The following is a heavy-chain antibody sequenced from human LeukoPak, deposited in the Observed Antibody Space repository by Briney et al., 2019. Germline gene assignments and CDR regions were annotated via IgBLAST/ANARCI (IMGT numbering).Heavy chain of an antibody. Sequence: SETLSLTCTVSGGSISSGDYYWSWIRQPPGKGLEWIGYIYYSGSTYYNPSLKSRVTISVDTSKNQFSLKLSSVTAAETAVYYCARRHGSGYSYYFDYWGQGTLVTVSS. V-gene: IGHV4-30-4*01. J-gene: IGHJ4*02. CDR1: GGSISSGDYY. CDR3: ARRHGSGYSYYFDY. D-gene: IGHD3-22*01. CDR2: IYYSGST.